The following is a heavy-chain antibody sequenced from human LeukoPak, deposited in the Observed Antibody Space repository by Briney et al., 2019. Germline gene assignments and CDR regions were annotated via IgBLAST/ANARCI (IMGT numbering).Heavy chain of an antibody. Sequence: PSETLSLTCAVYGGSFSGYYWSWIRQPPGKGLEWIGEINHSGSTNYNPSLKSRVTISVDTSKNQFSLKLSSVTAADTAVYYCARGRGYCSRTSSYLFDYWGQGTLVTVSS. CDR3: ARGRGYCSRTSSYLFDY. CDR2: INHSGST. V-gene: IGHV4-34*01. CDR1: GGSFSGYY. J-gene: IGHJ4*02. D-gene: IGHD2-2*01.